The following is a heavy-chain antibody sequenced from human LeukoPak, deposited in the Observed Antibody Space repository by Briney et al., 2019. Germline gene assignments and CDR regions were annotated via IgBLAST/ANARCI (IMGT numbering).Heavy chain of an antibody. Sequence: GGSLRLSCAASEFTLSDYYLSWIRQAPGKGLEWVSYITSRDSATYYADSVKGRFTVSRDNAKNSVYLPMNSLRAEDTALHSCGITMFRGPHGVFYIWGQGTKVTVSS. CDR2: ITSRDSAT. CDR1: EFTLSDYY. V-gene: IGHV3-11*04. J-gene: IGHJ3*02. CDR3: GITMFRGPHGVFYI. D-gene: IGHD3-10*01.